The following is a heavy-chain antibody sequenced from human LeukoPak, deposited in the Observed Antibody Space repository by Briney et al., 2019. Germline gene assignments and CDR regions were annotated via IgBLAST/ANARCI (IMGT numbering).Heavy chain of an antibody. CDR3: AKARYYYYYMDV. CDR2: INSGGTTM. CDR1: GFAFISSE. J-gene: IGHJ6*03. V-gene: IGHV3-48*03. Sequence: GGSLRLSCAASGFAFISSEMNWVRQAPGKGLEWVSHINSGGTTMYNADAVKGRFTISRDSAKNSLYLQMNSLRAEDTAVYYCAKARYYYYYMDVWGKGTTVTISS.